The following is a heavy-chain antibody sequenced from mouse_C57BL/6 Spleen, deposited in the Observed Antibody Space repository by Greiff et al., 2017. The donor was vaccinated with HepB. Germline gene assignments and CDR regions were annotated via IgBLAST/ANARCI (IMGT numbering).Heavy chain of an antibody. CDR3: ARYPTTVVATRYFDV. J-gene: IGHJ1*03. CDR1: GYSITSDY. V-gene: IGHV3-8*01. Sequence: VQLKESGPGLAKPSQTLSLTCSVTGYSITSDYWNWIRKFPGNKLEYMGYISYSGSTYYNPSLKSRISITRDTSKNQYYLQLNSVTTEDTATYYCARYPTTVVATRYFDVWGTGTTVTVSS. CDR2: ISYSGST. D-gene: IGHD1-1*01.